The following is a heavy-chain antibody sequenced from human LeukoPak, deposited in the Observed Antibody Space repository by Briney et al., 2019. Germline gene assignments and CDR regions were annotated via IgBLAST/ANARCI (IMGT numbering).Heavy chain of an antibody. J-gene: IGHJ4*02. CDR3: AKDMSTMTPHPKFFFDS. CDR1: RFTFSSYA. V-gene: IGHV3-23*01. D-gene: IGHD5/OR15-5a*01. CDR2: ISGTGGST. Sequence: GGSLRLSCAASRFTFSSYALSWVRQAPGKGLEWVSAISGTGGSTYYADSVKGRFTISRDNSKSTLYLQMNSLRAEDTAVYYCAKDMSTMTPHPKFFFDSGGQGTLVTVPS.